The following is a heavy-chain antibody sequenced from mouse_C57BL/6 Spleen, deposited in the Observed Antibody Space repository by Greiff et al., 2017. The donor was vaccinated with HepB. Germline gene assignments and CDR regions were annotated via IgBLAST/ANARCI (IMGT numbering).Heavy chain of an antibody. CDR1: GYSITSGYD. J-gene: IGHJ3*01. V-gene: IGHV3-1*01. D-gene: IGHD2-4*01. CDR3: ARDRDYPPGFAY. CDR2: ISYSGST. Sequence: VQLKESGPGMVKPSQSLSLTCTVTGYSITSGYDWHWIRHFPGNKLEWMGYISYSGSTNYNPSLKSRISITHDTSKNHFFLKLNSVTTEDTATYYCARDRDYPPGFAYWGQGTLVTVSA.